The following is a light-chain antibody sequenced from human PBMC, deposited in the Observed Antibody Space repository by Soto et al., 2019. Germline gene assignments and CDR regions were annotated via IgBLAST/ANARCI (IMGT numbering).Light chain of an antibody. J-gene: IGKJ5*01. CDR2: DVS. CDR1: QSVSSRF. CDR3: QQRDYWQVT. V-gene: IGKV3D-20*02. Sequence: EIVLTQSPGTPSLSPGEKATLSCRASQSVSSRFLAWHQQKPGQAPRLLIYDVSNRATGIPARFSGSGSGTDFTLTISSLEPEDFAVYYCQQRDYWQVTFGQGTRLEI.